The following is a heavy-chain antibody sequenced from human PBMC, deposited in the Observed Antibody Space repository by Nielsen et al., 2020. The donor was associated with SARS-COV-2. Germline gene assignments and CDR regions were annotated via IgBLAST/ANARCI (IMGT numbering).Heavy chain of an antibody. Sequence: SETLSLTCTVSGGSISSGSYYWSWIRQPAGKGLEWIGRIYTSGSTNYNPSLKSRVTISVDTSKNQFSLKLSSVTAADTAVYYCVTMDVWGQGTTVTVSS. J-gene: IGHJ6*02. V-gene: IGHV4-61*02. CDR2: IYTSGST. CDR1: GGSISSGSYY. CDR3: VTMDV.